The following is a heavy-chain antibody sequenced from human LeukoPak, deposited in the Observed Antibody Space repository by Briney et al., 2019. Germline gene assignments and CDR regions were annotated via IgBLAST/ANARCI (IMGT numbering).Heavy chain of an antibody. CDR1: GYTFTTYD. Sequence: ASVTVSCKASGYTFTTYDINWVRQATGQGHEWMGWMNPNSGNTGYAQRFQGRVTMTRDTSISTAYMELNSLTSEDTAVYYCAKNVRDTGTFDYWGQGTLVTVSS. D-gene: IGHD5-18*01. CDR3: AKNVRDTGTFDY. V-gene: IGHV1-8*01. CDR2: MNPNSGNT. J-gene: IGHJ4*02.